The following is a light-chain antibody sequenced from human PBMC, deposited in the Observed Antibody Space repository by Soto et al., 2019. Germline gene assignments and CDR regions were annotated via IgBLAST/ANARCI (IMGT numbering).Light chain of an antibody. Sequence: QAVVTQPPSVSGAPGQTATISCTGSPSNIGAGFDVHWYQQLPGTAPKVLIYGNSYRPSGVPDRFSASKSGTSASLAITGLQAEDEAEYYGQSYDRSLSGYVVFGGGTKLTVL. CDR1: PSNIGAGFD. V-gene: IGLV1-40*01. CDR2: GNS. J-gene: IGLJ2*01. CDR3: QSYDRSLSGYVV.